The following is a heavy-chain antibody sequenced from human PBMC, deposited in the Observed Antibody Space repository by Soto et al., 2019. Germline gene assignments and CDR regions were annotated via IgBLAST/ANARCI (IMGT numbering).Heavy chain of an antibody. D-gene: IGHD2-2*01. J-gene: IGHJ4*02. CDR3: ARDGGYCSSTSCYVGY. V-gene: IGHV3-21*01. Sequence: EVQLVESGGGLVKPGGSLRLSCAASGFTFSSYSMNWVRQAPGKGLEWVSSISSSSSYIYYADSVKGRFTISRDNAKNSLYLQMNSLRAEDTAVYYCARDGGYCSSTSCYVGYWGQGTLVTVSS. CDR2: ISSSSSYI. CDR1: GFTFSSYS.